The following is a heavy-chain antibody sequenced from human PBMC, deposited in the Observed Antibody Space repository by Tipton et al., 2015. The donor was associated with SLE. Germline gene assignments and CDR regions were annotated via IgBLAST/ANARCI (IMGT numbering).Heavy chain of an antibody. D-gene: IGHD3-22*01. Sequence: SLRLSCVASGFTFSNYAMHWVRQAPGKGLEWVAVISYDGSKEFYGDSVKGRFTISRDNSQNTLYLQMNSLRAEDTAVYYCARELLPLYGMDVWGQGTTVTVSS. V-gene: IGHV3-30*04. J-gene: IGHJ6*02. CDR2: ISYDGSKE. CDR3: ARELLPLYGMDV. CDR1: GFTFSNYA.